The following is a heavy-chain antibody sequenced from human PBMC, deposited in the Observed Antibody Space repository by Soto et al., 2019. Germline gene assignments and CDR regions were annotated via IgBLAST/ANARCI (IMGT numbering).Heavy chain of an antibody. V-gene: IGHV4-39*01. D-gene: IGHD3-22*01. J-gene: IGHJ3*02. CDR3: ARPRYYDRPLDAFDI. CDR1: GGSISSSSYY. Sequence: QLQLQESGPGLVKPSETLSLTCTVSGGSISSSSYYWGWIRQPPGKGLEWIGSIYYSGSTYYNPSLKSRVTISVDTSKNQFSLKLSSVTAADTAVYYCARPRYYDRPLDAFDIWGQGTMVTVSS. CDR2: IYYSGST.